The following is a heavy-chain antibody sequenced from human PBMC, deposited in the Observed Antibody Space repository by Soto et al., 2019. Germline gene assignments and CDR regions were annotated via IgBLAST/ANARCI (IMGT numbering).Heavy chain of an antibody. CDR3: ARAPILVSVTLHENYSDS. V-gene: IGHV1-69*13. J-gene: IGHJ4*02. CDR2: IIPIFDTT. CDR1: GGTFSNSG. D-gene: IGHD2-21*02. Sequence: GSSVKVSCKASGGTFSNSGISWVRQAPGQGLEWMGGIIPIFDTTNYAQKLQGRITIIADESTNTVYMELSNLRSADTGVYYCARAPILVSVTLHENYSDSWGQATLVSVPS.